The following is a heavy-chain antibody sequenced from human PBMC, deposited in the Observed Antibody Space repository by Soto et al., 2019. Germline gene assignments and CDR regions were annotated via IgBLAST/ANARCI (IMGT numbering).Heavy chain of an antibody. D-gene: IGHD2-21*02. CDR3: ARDIGPYCGADCYGGYLDY. CDR2: IYSGGST. CDR1: GFTVSSNY. J-gene: IGHJ4*02. Sequence: GGSLRLSCVVSGFTVSSNYISWVRQAPGKGLEWVSLIYSGGSTYYADSVEGRFTISRDTSKNTVYLQMNSLRVEDTAVYYCARDIGPYCGADCYGGYLDYWGQGT. V-gene: IGHV3-66*01.